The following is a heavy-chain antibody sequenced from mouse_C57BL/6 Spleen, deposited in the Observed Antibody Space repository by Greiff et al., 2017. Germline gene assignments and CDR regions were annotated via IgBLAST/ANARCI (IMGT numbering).Heavy chain of an antibody. D-gene: IGHD1-1*01. CDR2: INPNNGGT. CDR3: AGDYGSSYDAMDY. CDR1: GYTFTDYN. Sequence: EVKLMESGPELVKPGASVKMSCKASGYTFTDYNMHWVKQSHGKSLEWIGYINPNNGGTSYNQKFKGKATLTVNKSSSTAYMELRSLTSEDSAVYYCAGDYGSSYDAMDYWGQGTSVTVSS. J-gene: IGHJ4*01. V-gene: IGHV1-22*01.